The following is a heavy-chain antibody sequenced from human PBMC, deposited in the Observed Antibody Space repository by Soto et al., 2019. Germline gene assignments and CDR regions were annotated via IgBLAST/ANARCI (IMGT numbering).Heavy chain of an antibody. CDR3: AKDSSPTTAGMDV. D-gene: IGHD6-13*01. V-gene: IGHV3-30-3*01. CDR2: ISYDGSNK. Sequence: LRLSCAASGFTFSSYAMHWVRQAPGKGLEWVAVISYDGSNKYYADSVKGQFTISRDNSKNTLYLQMNSLRAEDTAVYYCAKDSSPTTAGMDVWGQGTTVTVSS. CDR1: GFTFSSYA. J-gene: IGHJ6*02.